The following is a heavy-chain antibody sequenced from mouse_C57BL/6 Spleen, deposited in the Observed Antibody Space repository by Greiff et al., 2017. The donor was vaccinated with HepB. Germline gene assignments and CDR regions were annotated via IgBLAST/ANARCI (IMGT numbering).Heavy chain of an antibody. Sequence: VQLKESGAELVRPGASVKLSCTASGFNIKDDYMHWVKQRPEQGLEWIGWIDPENGDTEYASKFQGKATITADTSANTAYLPLSSLTSEDTAVYYCARSPYDYDNYWGQGTTLTVSS. CDR2: IDPENGDT. CDR3: ARSPYDYDNY. J-gene: IGHJ2*01. V-gene: IGHV14-4*01. CDR1: GFNIKDDY. D-gene: IGHD2-4*01.